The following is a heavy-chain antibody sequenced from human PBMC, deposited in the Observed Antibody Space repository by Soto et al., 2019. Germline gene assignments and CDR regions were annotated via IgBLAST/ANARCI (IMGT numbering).Heavy chain of an antibody. J-gene: IGHJ5*02. Sequence: QVTLKESGPVLVKSTETLTLTCTVSGFSLSNARMGVSWIRQPPGKALEWLAHIFSNDEKSYSTSLKSRLTISKDTSKSQVVLTMTNMDPVDTATYYCARIQYCTNGVCLPIDPWGQGTLVTVSS. V-gene: IGHV2-26*01. D-gene: IGHD2-8*01. CDR1: GFSLSNARMG. CDR2: IFSNDEK. CDR3: ARIQYCTNGVCLPIDP.